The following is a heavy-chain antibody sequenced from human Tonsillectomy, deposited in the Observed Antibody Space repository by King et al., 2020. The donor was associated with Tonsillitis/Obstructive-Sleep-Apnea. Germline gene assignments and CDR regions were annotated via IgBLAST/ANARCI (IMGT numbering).Heavy chain of an antibody. CDR2: ISYDGSNK. Sequence: HVQLVESGGGVVQSGRSLRLSCAASGFTFSSYAMHWVRQAPGKGLEWVAVISYDGSNKYYADSVKGRFTISRDNSKNTLYLQMNSLRAEDTAVYYCAGGPPDPSADHGSGNDWGMDVWGQGTTVTVSS. J-gene: IGHJ6*02. CDR3: AGGPPDPSADHGSGNDWGMDV. D-gene: IGHD3-10*01. CDR1: GFTFSSYA. V-gene: IGHV3-30*04.